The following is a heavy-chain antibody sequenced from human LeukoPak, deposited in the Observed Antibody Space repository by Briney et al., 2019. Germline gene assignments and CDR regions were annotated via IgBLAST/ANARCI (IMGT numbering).Heavy chain of an antibody. V-gene: IGHV4-59*01. CDR3: ARSDIAASSWYFDH. J-gene: IGHJ4*02. CDR1: GGSIRSDY. Sequence: SETLSLTCTVSGGSIRSDYWNWIRQPPGKRLEWIGYIFHSGITNYNPSLESRVTISVDTSKNQFSLRLTSVTAADTAVYYCARSDIAASSWYFDHWGQGTLVTVSS. CDR2: IFHSGIT. D-gene: IGHD6-13*01.